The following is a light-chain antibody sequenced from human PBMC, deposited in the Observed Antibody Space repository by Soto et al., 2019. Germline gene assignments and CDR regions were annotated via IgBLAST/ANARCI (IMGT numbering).Light chain of an antibody. CDR2: SNN. J-gene: IGLJ3*02. V-gene: IGLV1-40*01. Sequence: QSVLTQPPSVSGAPGQRVSISCTGSGSNIGAGYEVHWYQQLPGTAPKLLITSNNNRPSGVPDRFSGSASDTSASLAITGLQAEDEADYYCAAWDDSLNGWVFGGGTKLTVL. CDR1: GSNIGAGYE. CDR3: AAWDDSLNGWV.